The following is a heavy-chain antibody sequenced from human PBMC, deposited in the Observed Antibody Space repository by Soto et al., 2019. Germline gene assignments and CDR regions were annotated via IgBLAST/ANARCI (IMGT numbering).Heavy chain of an antibody. CDR1: GFNFNTFA. D-gene: IGHD1-26*01. CDR3: GKYPPSPGSPNWVHP. J-gene: IGHJ5*01. V-gene: IGHV3-23*01. Sequence: EEQVSETGGGLVQSGGSLRLSCAASGFNFNTFAMSWIRQAPGKGLEWVSHISRSGGSSEYADSVRGRFTISRDHFKNVPFVQMNRLRVDEPGTYYCGKYPPSPGSPNWVHPWGKGSPVNVSS. CDR2: ISRSGGSS.